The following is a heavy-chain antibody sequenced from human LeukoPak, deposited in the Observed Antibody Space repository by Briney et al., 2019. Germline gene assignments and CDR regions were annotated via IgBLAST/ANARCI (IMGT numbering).Heavy chain of an antibody. D-gene: IGHD6-13*01. J-gene: IGHJ4*02. CDR2: IYPGDSDP. V-gene: IGHV5-51*01. CDR1: GYTFTTYW. CDR3: VRHGLGSSWFGFDY. Sequence: GESLKISCKGSGYTFTTYWIGWVRQMPGRGLEWMGIIYPGDSDPRYSPSFQGQVTISADKSISTAYLQWSSLKASDSAIYYCVRHGLGSSWFGFDYWGRGTLVTVSS.